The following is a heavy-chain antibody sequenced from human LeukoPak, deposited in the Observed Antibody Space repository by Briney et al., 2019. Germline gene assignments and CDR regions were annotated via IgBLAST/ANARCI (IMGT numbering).Heavy chain of an antibody. V-gene: IGHV4-39*01. CDR2: IYYSGST. J-gene: IGHJ4*02. Sequence: PSETLSLTCTVSGGSISSSSYYWGWIRQPPGKGLEWIGSIYYSGSTYYNPSLKSRVTISVDTSKNQFSLKLSSVTAADTAMYYCARQGCSSTSCYIYDYWGQGTLVTVSS. CDR3: ARQGCSSTSCYIYDY. CDR1: GGSISSSSYY. D-gene: IGHD2-2*02.